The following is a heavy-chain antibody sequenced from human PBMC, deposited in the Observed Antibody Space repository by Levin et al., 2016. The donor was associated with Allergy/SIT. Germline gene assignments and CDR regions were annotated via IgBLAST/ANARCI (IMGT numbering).Heavy chain of an antibody. CDR2: IVVGSGNT. CDR1: GFTFTSSA. J-gene: IGHJ6*02. V-gene: IGHV1-58*01. D-gene: IGHD5-18*01. Sequence: SVKVSCKASGFTFTSSAVQWVRQARGQRLEWIGWIVVGSGNTNYAQKFQERVTITRDMSTSTAYMELSSLRSEDTAVYYCAADAGRMVTTLYYYYGMDVWGQGTTVTVSS. CDR3: AADAGRMVTTLYYYYGMDV.